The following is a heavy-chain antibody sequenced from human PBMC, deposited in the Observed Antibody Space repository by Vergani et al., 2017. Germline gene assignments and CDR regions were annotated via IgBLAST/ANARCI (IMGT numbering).Heavy chain of an antibody. Sequence: QVQLQQWGAGLLKPSETLSLTCAVYGGSFSGYYWSWIRQPPGKGLEWIGEINHSGSTNYNPSLKSRVTISVDTSKNQFSLKLSSVTAADTAVYYCARALYDYVWGSYLYHYFDYWGQGTLVTVSS. CDR2: INHSGST. D-gene: IGHD3-16*02. V-gene: IGHV4-34*01. CDR3: ARALYDYVWGSYLYHYFDY. CDR1: GGSFSGYY. J-gene: IGHJ4*02.